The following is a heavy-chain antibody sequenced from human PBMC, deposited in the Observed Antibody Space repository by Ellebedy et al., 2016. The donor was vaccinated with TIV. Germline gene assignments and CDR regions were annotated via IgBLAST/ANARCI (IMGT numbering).Heavy chain of an antibody. D-gene: IGHD3-10*01. V-gene: IGHV1-2*02. CDR2: INPDSGGT. CDR1: GYTFTANY. Sequence: ASVKVSCKASGYTFTANYVHWVRQVPGQGLEWMGWINPDSGGTNFAPKFQDRVSVTRDTSVSTVYMELSRLESDDTAVYFCARVRRASSGMDVWGQGTTVTVS. J-gene: IGHJ6*02. CDR3: ARVRRASSGMDV.